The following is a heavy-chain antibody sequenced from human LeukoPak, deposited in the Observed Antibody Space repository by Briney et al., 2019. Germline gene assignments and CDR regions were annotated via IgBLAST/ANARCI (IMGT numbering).Heavy chain of an antibody. CDR2: IYPGDSDT. CDR3: ARVPFVSYSSSWYYFDY. J-gene: IGHJ4*02. CDR1: GYSFTNYW. Sequence: GESLKISCKGSGYSFTNYWIGWVRQMPGKGLEWMGIIYPGDSDTRYSPSFQGQVTISADKSISTAYLQWSSLKASDTAMYYCARVPFVSYSSSWYYFDYWGQGTLVTVSS. V-gene: IGHV5-51*01. D-gene: IGHD6-13*01.